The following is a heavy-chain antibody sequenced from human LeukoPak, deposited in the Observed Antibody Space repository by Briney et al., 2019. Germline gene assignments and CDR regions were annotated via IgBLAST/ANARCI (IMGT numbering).Heavy chain of an antibody. D-gene: IGHD3-10*01. Sequence: PSETLSLTCAVYGGSFSGHYWSWIRQPPGKGLEWIGEINHSGSTNYNPSLKSRVTISVDTSKNQFSLKLSSVTAADTAVYYCARTLLSWVRGVLGYWGQGTLVTVSS. CDR1: GGSFSGHY. J-gene: IGHJ4*02. CDR3: ARTLLSWVRGVLGY. V-gene: IGHV4-34*01. CDR2: INHSGST.